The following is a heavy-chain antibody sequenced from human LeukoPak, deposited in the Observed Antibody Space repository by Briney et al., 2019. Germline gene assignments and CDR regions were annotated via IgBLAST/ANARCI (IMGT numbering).Heavy chain of an antibody. Sequence: ASVKVTCKASGYTFTSYGISWVRQAPGQGLEWMGWISAYNGNTNYAQKLQGRVTMTTDTSTSTAYMELRSLRSDDTAVYYCARDYDFWSGYYASFDYWGQGTLVTVSS. D-gene: IGHD3-3*01. CDR1: GYTFTSYG. CDR3: ARDYDFWSGYYASFDY. J-gene: IGHJ4*02. CDR2: ISAYNGNT. V-gene: IGHV1-18*01.